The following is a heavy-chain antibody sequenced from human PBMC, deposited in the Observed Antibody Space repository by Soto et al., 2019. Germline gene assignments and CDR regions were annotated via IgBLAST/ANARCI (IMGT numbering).Heavy chain of an antibody. J-gene: IGHJ4*02. CDR3: ARSSNSIAAAGTGFDY. CDR2: IYSGGST. D-gene: IGHD6-13*01. CDR1: GFTVSSNY. Sequence: VGSLRLSCAASGFTVSSNYMSWVRQAPGKGLEWVSVIYSGGSTYYADSVKGRFTISRDNSKNTLYLQMNSLRAEDTAVYYCARSSNSIAAAGTGFDYWGQGTLVTVSS. V-gene: IGHV3-53*01.